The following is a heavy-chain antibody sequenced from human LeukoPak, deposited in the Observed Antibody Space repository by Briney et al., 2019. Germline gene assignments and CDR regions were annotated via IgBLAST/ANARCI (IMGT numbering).Heavy chain of an antibody. V-gene: IGHV3-23*01. Sequence: GGSLRLSCAASGFTFSSYAMSWVRQAPGKGLEWVSSISGSGGSTYYADSVKGRFTISRDNSKNTLNLQMSSLRAEDTAVYYCAKQGALYGSGIYYNPDEYWGQGTLVTVSS. D-gene: IGHD3-10*01. CDR3: AKQGALYGSGIYYNPDEY. J-gene: IGHJ4*02. CDR2: ISGSGGST. CDR1: GFTFSSYA.